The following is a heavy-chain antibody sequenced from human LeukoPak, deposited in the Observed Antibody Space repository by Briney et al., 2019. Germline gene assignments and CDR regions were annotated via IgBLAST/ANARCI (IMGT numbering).Heavy chain of an antibody. CDR2: IIPMPGTV. Sequence: GSSVKLSCKASGGTFTSYTVSWVRQAPGQGLEWMGRIIPMPGTVKYAQKFQGRVTITTDESTSTAYMELSSLRSEDTAVYYCATTDYWGQGTLVTVSS. J-gene: IGHJ4*02. CDR3: ATTDY. V-gene: IGHV1-69*16. CDR1: GGTFTSYT.